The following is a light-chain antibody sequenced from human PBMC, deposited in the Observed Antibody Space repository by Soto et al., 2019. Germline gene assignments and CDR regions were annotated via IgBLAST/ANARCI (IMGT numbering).Light chain of an antibody. CDR2: GAS. J-gene: IGKJ5*01. Sequence: DIQMTQSPSSVSASVGDTVTINCRASQGIGNWLAWYQQKPGKAAKLLIYGASSLQSGVPTRFSGSGSGTDFTLTISSLQPEDFATYYCQQANSFPQSFGQGTRLEIK. CDR1: QGIGNW. V-gene: IGKV1D-12*01. CDR3: QQANSFPQS.